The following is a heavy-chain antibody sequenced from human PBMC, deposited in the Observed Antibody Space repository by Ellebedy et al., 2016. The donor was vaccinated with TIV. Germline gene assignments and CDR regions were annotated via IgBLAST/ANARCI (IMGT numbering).Heavy chain of an antibody. CDR3: ARFSRRQQMKQGMDV. J-gene: IGHJ6*02. Sequence: ASVKVSXXASGYTFTSYSIHWVRQAPGQRLEWMGWINGGNGNTKYSQKLQGRVTFTRDTSASTAYMEVSSLRSEDTAVYYCARFSRRQQMKQGMDVWGQGTTVTVSS. CDR1: GYTFTSYS. CDR2: INGGNGNT. V-gene: IGHV1-3*01. D-gene: IGHD6-13*01.